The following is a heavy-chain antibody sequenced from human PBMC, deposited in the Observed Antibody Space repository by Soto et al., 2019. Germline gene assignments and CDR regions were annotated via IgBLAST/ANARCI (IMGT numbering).Heavy chain of an antibody. CDR2: ISGSGDKT. Sequence: EVQLLESGGGLVHPGGSLRLSCAASGFTFNHYAMSWVRQAPGKGLEWVSAISGSGDKTYHADSLKGRLAISRDNSKNTLFLQLNNLSDDDTAVYYCAKDRGAFWGFTNWGLGTLVTVSS. CDR1: GFTFNHYA. D-gene: IGHD3-10*01. CDR3: AKDRGAFWGFTN. J-gene: IGHJ4*02. V-gene: IGHV3-23*01.